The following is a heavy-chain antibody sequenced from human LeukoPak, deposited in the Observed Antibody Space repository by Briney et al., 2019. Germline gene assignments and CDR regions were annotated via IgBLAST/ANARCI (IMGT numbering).Heavy chain of an antibody. CDR3: ARDHCTSSGCYEDYYYGLDV. CDR1: GYTFTDYY. V-gene: IGHV1-2*02. J-gene: IGHJ6*02. Sequence: ASVTVSCKASGYTFTDYYMQWVRQAPGQGLEWMGWINPNSGGTNYAQKFQGRVTMTRDTSISTAYMDLTRLRSDDTAVYYCARDHCTSSGCYEDYYYGLDVWGQGTTVTVSS. D-gene: IGHD2-2*01. CDR2: INPNSGGT.